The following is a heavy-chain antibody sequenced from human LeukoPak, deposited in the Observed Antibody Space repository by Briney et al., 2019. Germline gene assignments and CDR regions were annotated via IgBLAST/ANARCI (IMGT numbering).Heavy chain of an antibody. Sequence: GGSLRLSCAASGFTFSSYGMHWVRQAPGKGLEWVAFIRYDGSNKYYADSVKGRFTISRDNSKNTLYLQMNSLRAEDTAVYYCAKARSGYRHGPYFVWGQGTLVTGSS. J-gene: IGHJ4*02. D-gene: IGHD5-18*01. CDR2: IRYDGSNK. CDR3: AKARSGYRHGPYFV. V-gene: IGHV3-30*02. CDR1: GFTFSSYG.